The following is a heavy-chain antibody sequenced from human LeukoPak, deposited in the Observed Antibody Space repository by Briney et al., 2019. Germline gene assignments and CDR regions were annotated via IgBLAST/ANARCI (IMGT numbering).Heavy chain of an antibody. CDR1: GFTFDDYA. CDR3: AKGRQWLIHY. CDR2: ISGDGGST. D-gene: IGHD6-19*01. J-gene: IGHJ4*02. Sequence: GGSLRLSCAASGFTFDDYAMHWVRQAPGKGLEWVSLISGDGGSTSYADSVKGQLTISRDNSRNSLYLQMDSLTTEDTALYYCAKGRQWLIHYSGQGTLVTVSS. V-gene: IGHV3-43*02.